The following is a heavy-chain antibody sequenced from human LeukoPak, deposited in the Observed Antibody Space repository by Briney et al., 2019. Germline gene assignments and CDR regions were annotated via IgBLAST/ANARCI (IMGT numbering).Heavy chain of an antibody. CDR3: ARGTMIVSSTFDY. Sequence: SVKVSCKASGGTFSSYAISWVRQAPGQGLEWMGGIIPTFGTANYAQKFQGRVTITADGSTSTAYMELSSLRSEDTAVYYCARGTMIVSSTFDYWGQGTLVTVSS. CDR2: IIPTFGTA. D-gene: IGHD3-22*01. V-gene: IGHV1-69*13. J-gene: IGHJ4*02. CDR1: GGTFSSYA.